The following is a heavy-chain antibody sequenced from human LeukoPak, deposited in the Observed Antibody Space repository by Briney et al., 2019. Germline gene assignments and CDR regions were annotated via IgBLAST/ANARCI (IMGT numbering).Heavy chain of an antibody. D-gene: IGHD3-9*01. J-gene: IGHJ2*01. CDR3: AGSDTTGYSPREWDYWYFDL. V-gene: IGHV3-7*01. CDR1: GFTFSDRY. Sequence: PGGSLRLSCVAGGFTFSDRYMSWIRQAPGKGLEWVANIKQDGTEKYYVDSVQGGFTISRDNDKTSLYLQMNSLRVDATAVYYCAGSDTTGYSPREWDYWYFDLWGRGTLVTVSS. CDR2: IKQDGTEK.